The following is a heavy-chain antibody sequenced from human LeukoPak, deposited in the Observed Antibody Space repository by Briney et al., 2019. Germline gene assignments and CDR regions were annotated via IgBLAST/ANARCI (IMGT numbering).Heavy chain of an antibody. J-gene: IGHJ4*02. V-gene: IGHV3-53*01. CDR3: ARGPAGYN. Sequence: GGSLRLSCAASGFTVSSNHMSWVRQAPGKGLEWVSVIYSGGSTDYADSVKGRFTISRDNLKNTLYLQMNSLRAEDTAVYYCARGPAGYNWGQGTLVTFS. D-gene: IGHD1-1*01. CDR1: GFTVSSNH. CDR2: IYSGGST.